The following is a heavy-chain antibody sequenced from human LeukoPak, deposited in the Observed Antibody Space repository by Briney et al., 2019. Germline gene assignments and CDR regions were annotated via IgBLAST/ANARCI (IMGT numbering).Heavy chain of an antibody. D-gene: IGHD6-19*01. CDR2: ISAYNGNT. CDR3: ARHRIAVAGYLSDY. J-gene: IGHJ4*02. V-gene: IGHV1-18*04. CDR1: GYTFTSYY. Sequence: GASVKVSCKASGYTFTSYYMHWVRQAPGQGLEWMGWISAYNGNTNYAQKLQGRVTMTSDTSTSTAYMELRSLRSDDTAVYYCARHRIAVAGYLSDYWGQGTLVTVSS.